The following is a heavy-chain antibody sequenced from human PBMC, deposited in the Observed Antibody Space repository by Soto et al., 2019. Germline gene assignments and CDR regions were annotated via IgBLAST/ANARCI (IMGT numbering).Heavy chain of an antibody. CDR1: GCSISSGGYS. CDR2: IYHSGST. D-gene: IGHD3-22*01. CDR3: ARDPMI. V-gene: IGHV4-30-2*01. J-gene: IGHJ4*02. Sequence: SETLSLTCAVSGCSISSGGYSWSWIRQPPGKGLEWIGDIYHSGSTYYNPSLKSRVTISVDRSKNQFSLKLSSVTAADTAVYYCARDPMIWGQGTLVT.